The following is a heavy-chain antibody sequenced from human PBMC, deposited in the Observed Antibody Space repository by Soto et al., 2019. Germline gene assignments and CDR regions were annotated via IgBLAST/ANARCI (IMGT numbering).Heavy chain of an antibody. Sequence: ESGGGVVQPGRSLRLSCAASGFTFSSYAMHWVRQAPGKGLEWVAVISYDGSNKYYADSVKGRFTISRDNSKNTLYLQMNSLRAEDTAVYYCARSMVRGEGLSDYWGQGTLVTVSS. V-gene: IGHV3-30-3*01. CDR2: ISYDGSNK. J-gene: IGHJ4*02. CDR3: ARSMVRGEGLSDY. CDR1: GFTFSSYA. D-gene: IGHD3-10*01.